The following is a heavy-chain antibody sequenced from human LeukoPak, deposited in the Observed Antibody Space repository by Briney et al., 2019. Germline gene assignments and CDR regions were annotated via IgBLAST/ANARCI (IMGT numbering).Heavy chain of an antibody. Sequence: SQTLSLTCTVSGGSISSGGYYWSWIRQHPGKGLEWIGYIYYSGSTYYNPSLKSRVTISVDTSKNQFSLKLSPVTAADTAVYYCARDALNYYDSSGYIFHAFDIWGQGTMVTVSS. D-gene: IGHD3-22*01. J-gene: IGHJ3*02. CDR3: ARDALNYYDSSGYIFHAFDI. V-gene: IGHV4-31*03. CDR1: GGSISSGGYY. CDR2: IYYSGST.